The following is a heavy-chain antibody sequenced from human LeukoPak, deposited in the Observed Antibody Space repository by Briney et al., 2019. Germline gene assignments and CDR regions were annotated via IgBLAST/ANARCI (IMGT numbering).Heavy chain of an antibody. CDR3: ARDTPVLYCSSTSCLPSRYYYYMDV. D-gene: IGHD2-2*01. CDR2: IYYSGST. Sequence: KSSETLSLTCTVSGGSISSSSYYWGWIRQPPGKGLEWIGSIYYSGSTYYNPSLKSRVTMSVDTSKNQFSLKLSSVTAADTAVYYCARDTPVLYCSSTSCLPSRYYYYMDVWGKGTTVTISS. CDR1: GGSISSSSYY. V-gene: IGHV4-39*07. J-gene: IGHJ6*03.